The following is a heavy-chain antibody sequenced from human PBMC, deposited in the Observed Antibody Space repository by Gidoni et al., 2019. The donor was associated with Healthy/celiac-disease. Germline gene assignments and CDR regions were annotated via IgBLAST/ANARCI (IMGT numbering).Heavy chain of an antibody. D-gene: IGHD2-2*01. CDR1: GCSISSSSYY. J-gene: IGHJ1*01. CDR3: ARQTGYCSSTSCLPPRH. Sequence: QLQLQESGPGLVKPSETLSLTCTVSGCSISSSSYYWGWIRQPPGKGLEWIGSIYYSGSTYYNPSLKSRVTISVDTSKNQFSLKLSSVTAADTAVYYCARQTGYCSSTSCLPPRHWGQGTLVTVSS. V-gene: IGHV4-39*01. CDR2: IYYSGST.